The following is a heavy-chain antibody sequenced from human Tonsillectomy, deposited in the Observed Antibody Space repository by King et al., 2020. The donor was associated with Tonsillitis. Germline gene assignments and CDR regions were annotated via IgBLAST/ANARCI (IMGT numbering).Heavy chain of an antibody. J-gene: IGHJ4*02. V-gene: IGHV1-18*01. Sequence: QLVQSGAEVKKPGASVKVSCKTSGYTFTSYGISWVRQAPGQGLEWMAWISGYNGNTNYAQKLQGRVTVTTDTSTNAAYMELRSLTSDDTAVYYCARLHSSGWFTSSYFFDYWGQGTLVTVSS. D-gene: IGHD6-19*01. CDR3: ARLHSSGWFTSSYFFDY. CDR1: GYTFTSYG. CDR2: ISGYNGNT.